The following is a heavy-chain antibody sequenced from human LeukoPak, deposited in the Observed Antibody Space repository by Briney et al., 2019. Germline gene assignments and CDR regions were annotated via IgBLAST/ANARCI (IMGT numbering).Heavy chain of an antibody. Sequence: ASVKVSCKASGYTFTSNGISWVRQAPGQGLEWMGWISAYSGNTNYAQNLQGRVTMTTDTAARTAYMELRSLRSDDTAMYYCARVAGGYSYGYEDYWGQGTLVTVSS. CDR2: ISAYSGNT. V-gene: IGHV1-18*01. CDR1: GYTFTSNG. J-gene: IGHJ4*02. D-gene: IGHD5-18*01. CDR3: ARVAGGYSYGYEDY.